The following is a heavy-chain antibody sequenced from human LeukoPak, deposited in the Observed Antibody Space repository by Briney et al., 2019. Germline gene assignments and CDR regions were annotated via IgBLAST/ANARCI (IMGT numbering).Heavy chain of an antibody. Sequence: GGSLRLSCAASGFTFSGYRMNWVRQAPGQGLEWVSSFSSSSGYIFYADSVKGRFTISRDNAKNSLYLQMNSLRAGDTAVYYCARSFPYSSSAVDYWGQGTLVTVSS. V-gene: IGHV3-21*01. J-gene: IGHJ4*02. D-gene: IGHD6-6*01. CDR1: GFTFSGYR. CDR2: FSSSSGYI. CDR3: ARSFPYSSSAVDY.